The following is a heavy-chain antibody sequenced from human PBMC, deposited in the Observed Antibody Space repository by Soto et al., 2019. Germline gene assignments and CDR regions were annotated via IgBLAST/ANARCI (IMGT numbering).Heavy chain of an antibody. V-gene: IGHV3-7*01. CDR3: AREKRANGYFDY. J-gene: IGHJ4*02. CDR2: IKQAGSEK. Sequence: EVQLVESGGGLVQTGGSLRLSCAASGFTFSAYWMSWVRQAPGKGLEWVANIKQAGSEKYYVDSVKGRFIISRDDAKNSLFLQVNSLRVEDTAVYYGAREKRANGYFDYWGQGTLVTVSS. CDR1: GFTFSAYW. D-gene: IGHD6-25*01.